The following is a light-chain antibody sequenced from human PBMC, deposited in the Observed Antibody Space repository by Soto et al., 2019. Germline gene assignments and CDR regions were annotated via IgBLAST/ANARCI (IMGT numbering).Light chain of an antibody. CDR3: CSYAGSSTMDV. CDR1: SSDIGSYNL. Sequence: QSALTQPASVSGSPGQSITISCTGTSSDIGSYNLVSWYQQHPGRAPKLIIYEVTERPSGVSNRFSGSKSGNLASLTISGLQAEDEADYYCCSYAGSSTMDVFGAGTKLTV. CDR2: EVT. J-gene: IGLJ1*01. V-gene: IGLV2-23*02.